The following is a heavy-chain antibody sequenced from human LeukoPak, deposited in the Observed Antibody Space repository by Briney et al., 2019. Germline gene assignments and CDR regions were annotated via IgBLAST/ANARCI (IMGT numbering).Heavy chain of an antibody. CDR2: IDYSGST. CDR1: GGSIKSNDYF. CDR3: ARAGEQTSRYYFDY. D-gene: IGHD3-10*01. Sequence: SETLSLTCTVSGGSIKSNDYFWAWIRQPPGKGLEWIGSIDYSGSTYYNPSLRSRVTISIDTSKNRFSLKLSSVTAADTAVYYCARAGEQTSRYYFDYWGQGTLVTVSS. J-gene: IGHJ4*02. V-gene: IGHV4-39*07.